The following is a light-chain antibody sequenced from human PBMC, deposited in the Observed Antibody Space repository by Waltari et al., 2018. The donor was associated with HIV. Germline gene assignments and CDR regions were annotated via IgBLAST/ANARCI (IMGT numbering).Light chain of an antibody. CDR3: CAYAGSTTYVI. J-gene: IGLJ2*01. CDR1: SSDVGAHNF. Sequence: QSALTQPASVSGSPGQSITISCTGTSSDVGAHNFVYWYQQHPGKAPKLMIYEVSKRPSGVSNRFSGSKSGNTASLTISGLQAEDEADYYCCAYAGSTTYVIFGGGTKLTVL. CDR2: EVS. V-gene: IGLV2-23*02.